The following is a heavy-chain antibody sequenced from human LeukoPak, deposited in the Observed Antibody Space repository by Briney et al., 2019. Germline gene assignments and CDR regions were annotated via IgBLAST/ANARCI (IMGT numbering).Heavy chain of an antibody. D-gene: IGHD3-16*01. CDR1: GGSISGHY. CDR3: ARFGVDYDMDV. CDR2: IHYTGKP. Sequence: SETLSLTCSVSGGSISGHYWTWIRQPPGKGLEWIGQIHYTGKPDYNPTLKSRITISVDTSKNQVSLQVSSVTAADSAIYYCARFGVDYDMDVWGHGTTVTVFS. J-gene: IGHJ6*02. V-gene: IGHV4-59*11.